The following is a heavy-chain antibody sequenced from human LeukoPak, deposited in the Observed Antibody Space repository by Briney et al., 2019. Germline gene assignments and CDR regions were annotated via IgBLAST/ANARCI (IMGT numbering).Heavy chain of an antibody. Sequence: GGSLRLSCAASGLTFSDYYMSWIRQAPGKGLEWVSYISSSGSTIYYADSVKGRFTISRDNAKNSLYLQMNSLRAEDTAVYYCARDRATYYYDSSGYSGPGYWGQGTLVTVSS. CDR1: GLTFSDYY. D-gene: IGHD3-22*01. CDR2: ISSSGSTI. CDR3: ARDRATYYYDSSGYSGPGY. V-gene: IGHV3-11*01. J-gene: IGHJ4*02.